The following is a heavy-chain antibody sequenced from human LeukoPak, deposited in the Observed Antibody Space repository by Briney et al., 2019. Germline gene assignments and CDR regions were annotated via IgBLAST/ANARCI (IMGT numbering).Heavy chain of an antibody. CDR3: TRDHDFWSGPFDV. CDR1: GFTFGDYS. J-gene: IGHJ6*04. V-gene: IGHV3-49*04. CDR2: IRRKGYGGTT. Sequence: GGSLRLSCTASGFTFGDYSLSWVRQAPEKGLEWVGFIRRKGYGGTTEYAPSVKGRFIISRDDSKSTAYLQMNSLKTEDTAVYYCTRDHDFWSGPFDVWGKGTTVTVSS. D-gene: IGHD3-3*01.